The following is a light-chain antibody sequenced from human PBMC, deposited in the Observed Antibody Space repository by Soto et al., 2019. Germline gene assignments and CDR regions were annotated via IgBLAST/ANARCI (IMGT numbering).Light chain of an antibody. Sequence: QSALTQPASVSGSPGQSITISCTGTSSDVGGYNYVSWDQQHPGKAPKLMIYDVTNRPSGVSNRFSGSKSGNTASLTISGLQAEDEADYYCSSYTSSSTPLVFGGGTKLTV. V-gene: IGLV2-14*01. CDR1: SSDVGGYNY. J-gene: IGLJ3*02. CDR3: SSYTSSSTPLV. CDR2: DVT.